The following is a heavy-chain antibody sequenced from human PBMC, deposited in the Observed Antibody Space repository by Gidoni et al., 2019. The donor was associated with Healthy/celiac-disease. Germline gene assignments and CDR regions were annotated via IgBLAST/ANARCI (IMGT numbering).Heavy chain of an antibody. CDR3: ASGEMTLFY. V-gene: IGHV4-34*01. CDR2: INHSGST. Sequence: QVQLQQWGAGLFKPSQTLSLTCAVYGGSFSGYYWSWIRQPPGKGLEWIGEINHSGSTNYNPSLNSRVTISVDTSKNQFSLKLSSVTAADTAVYYCASGEMTLFYWGQGTLVTVSS. J-gene: IGHJ4*02. CDR1: GGSFSGYY.